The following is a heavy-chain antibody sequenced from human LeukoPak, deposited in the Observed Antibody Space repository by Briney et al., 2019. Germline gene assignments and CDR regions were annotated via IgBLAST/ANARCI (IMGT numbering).Heavy chain of an antibody. Sequence: GGSVRLSCAVSGFPVSSNFMSWVRQAPGKGLQSVSIMFSGGTTDYADSVRGRFPISRDNAKNSLYLQMNSLRAEDTAVYYCARDPVIDYYDSSGYSHLSAALDIWGQGTMVTVSS. J-gene: IGHJ3*02. V-gene: IGHV3-53*01. CDR2: MFSGGTT. CDR3: ARDPVIDYYDSSGYSHLSAALDI. D-gene: IGHD3-22*01. CDR1: GFPVSSNF.